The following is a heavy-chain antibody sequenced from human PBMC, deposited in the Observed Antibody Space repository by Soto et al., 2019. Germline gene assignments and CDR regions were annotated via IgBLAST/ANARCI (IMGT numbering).Heavy chain of an antibody. J-gene: IGHJ4*02. V-gene: IGHV1-46*01. D-gene: IGHD3-22*01. CDR3: ARGRQTYYYDSSGYHN. CDR1: GYTFTSYY. CDR2: INPSGGST. Sequence: QVQLVQSGAEVKKPGASVKVSCKASGYTFTSYYMHWVRQAPGQGLEWMGIINPSGGSTSYAQKFQGRVTMTRDTSTSTVYMELSSLRSEDTAVYYCARGRQTYYYDSSGYHNWGQGTLVTVSS.